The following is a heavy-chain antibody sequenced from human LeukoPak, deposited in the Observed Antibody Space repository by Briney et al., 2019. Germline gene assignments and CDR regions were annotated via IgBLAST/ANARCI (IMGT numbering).Heavy chain of an antibody. D-gene: IGHD3-22*01. Sequence: GGSLKLSCAVSGITLSNYGMSWVRQAPGKGLEWVAGISGSGGGTKYADSVKGRFTISRDNPKNTLYLQMNSLRAGDTAVYFCAKRGVVIRVILVGFHKEAYYFDSWGQGALVTVSS. CDR1: GITLSNYG. CDR3: AKRGVVIRVILVGFHKEAYYFDS. CDR2: ISGSGGGT. J-gene: IGHJ4*02. V-gene: IGHV3-23*01.